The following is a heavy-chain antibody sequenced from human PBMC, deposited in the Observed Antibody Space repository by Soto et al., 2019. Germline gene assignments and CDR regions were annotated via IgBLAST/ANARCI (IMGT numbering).Heavy chain of an antibody. V-gene: IGHV1-69*13. CDR2: IIPIFGTA. CDR3: ARVGIAAADDYWYFDL. J-gene: IGHJ2*01. CDR1: GGTFSSYA. D-gene: IGHD6-13*01. Sequence: ASVKVSCKASGGTFSSYAISWVRQAPGQGLEWMGGIIPIFGTANYAQKFQGRVTITADEFTSTAYMELSSLRSEDTAVYYCARVGIAAADDYWYFDLWGRGTLVTVSS.